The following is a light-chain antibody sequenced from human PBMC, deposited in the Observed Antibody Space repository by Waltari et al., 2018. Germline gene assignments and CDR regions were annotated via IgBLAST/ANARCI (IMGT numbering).Light chain of an antibody. V-gene: IGKV4-1*01. J-gene: IGKJ2*01. Sequence: DIVMTQSPDSLAVSLGERATINCKSSQSVLLDSNKKDYLAWYQQKAGKPPKLLIYWASTLEYGVPDRFSGSGSGTDFTLTIASLQAEDVAVYFCQQYYSFPYTFGQGTNLEIK. CDR3: QQYYSFPYT. CDR1: QSVLLDSNKKDY. CDR2: WAS.